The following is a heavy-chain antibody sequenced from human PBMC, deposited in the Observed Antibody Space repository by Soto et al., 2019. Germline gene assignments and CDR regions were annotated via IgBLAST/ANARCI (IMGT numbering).Heavy chain of an antibody. V-gene: IGHV3-30*18. CDR2: ISYDGSNK. Sequence: PGGSLRLSCAASGFTFSSYGMHWVRQAPGKGLEWVAVISYDGSNKYYADSVKGRFTISRDNSKNTLYLQMNSLRAEDTAVYYCAKDPNLAHYDFWSGYLMDVWGQGTTVTVSS. D-gene: IGHD3-3*01. J-gene: IGHJ6*02. CDR1: GFTFSSYG. CDR3: AKDPNLAHYDFWSGYLMDV.